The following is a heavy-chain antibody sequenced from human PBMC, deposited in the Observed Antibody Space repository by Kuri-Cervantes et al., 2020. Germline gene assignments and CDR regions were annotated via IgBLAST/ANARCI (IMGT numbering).Heavy chain of an antibody. CDR1: GFSLSNARMH. CDR3: AQNSGTLAGDYFDY. CDR2: IYWDDDK. J-gene: IGHJ4*02. Sequence: SGPTLVKPTETLTLTCTVSGFSLSNARMHVSWIRQPPGKALEWLAHIYWDDDKRYSPSLKSRLTITKDTSKNQVVLTMTNMDPVDTATYYCAQNSGTLAGDYFDYWGQGTLVTVSS. V-gene: IGHV2-5*08. D-gene: IGHD6-19*01.